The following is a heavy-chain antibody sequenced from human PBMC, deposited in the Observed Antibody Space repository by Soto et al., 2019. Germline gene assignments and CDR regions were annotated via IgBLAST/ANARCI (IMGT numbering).Heavy chain of an antibody. Sequence: SETLSLTCTVSGGSISSSGYCWGWIRQPPGKGLEWIGSVYDTGRTYYNESLKSRVTISVDTSKNQFSLKLSSVTAADTAAYYCASGVSIQLCAHWGQGTLVTVS. CDR3: ASGVSIQLCAH. V-gene: IGHV4-39*07. J-gene: IGHJ4*02. CDR1: GGSISSSGYC. CDR2: VYDTGRT. D-gene: IGHD5-18*01.